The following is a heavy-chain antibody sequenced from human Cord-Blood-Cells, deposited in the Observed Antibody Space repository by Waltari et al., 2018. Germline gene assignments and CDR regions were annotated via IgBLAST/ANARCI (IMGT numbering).Heavy chain of an antibody. V-gene: IGHV1-2*04. CDR2: INPNSGGT. CDR3: ARDRLGRGRRISGWIDAFDI. J-gene: IGHJ3*02. D-gene: IGHD6-19*01. Sequence: AEVKKPGASVKVSCKASGYTFTGYYMHWVRQAPGQGLEWMGWINPNSGGTNYAQKFQGWVTMTRDTSISTAYMELSRLRSDDTAVYYCARDRLGRGRRISGWIDAFDILGQGTMVTVPS. CDR1: GYTFTGYY.